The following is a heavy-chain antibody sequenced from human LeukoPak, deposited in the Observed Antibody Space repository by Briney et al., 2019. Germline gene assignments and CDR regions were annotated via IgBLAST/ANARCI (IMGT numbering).Heavy chain of an antibody. V-gene: IGHV3-23*01. CDR2: IGSGADL. CDR1: GFAFGVHA. CDR3: AKDWTPHNRVYDCLDA. J-gene: IGHJ5*02. Sequence: GGSLRLSCVGSGFAFGVHAMSWVCQAPGKGPEWVATIGSGADLFYAESVKGRFTISRDDPRNTVWLQMNSLRAEDTALYYCAKDWTPHNRVYDCLDAWGQGTQVTVSS. D-gene: IGHD3-16*01.